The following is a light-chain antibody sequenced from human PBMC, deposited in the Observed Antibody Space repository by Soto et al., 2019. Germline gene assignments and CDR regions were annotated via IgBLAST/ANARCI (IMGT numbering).Light chain of an antibody. J-gene: IGLJ3*02. CDR1: SSNIGSNF. Sequence: QAVVTQPPSASGTPGQRVTISCSGSSSNIGSNFVYWYQQFPGTAPNLLIYRNNQRPSGVPDRFSGSKSGASASLAISGLPSEEEADYYCAAWDDSRSGWVFGGGTKLTVL. CDR2: RNN. V-gene: IGLV1-47*01. CDR3: AAWDDSRSGWV.